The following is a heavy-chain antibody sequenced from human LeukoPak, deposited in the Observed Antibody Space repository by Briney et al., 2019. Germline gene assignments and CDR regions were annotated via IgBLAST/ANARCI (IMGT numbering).Heavy chain of an antibody. V-gene: IGHV1-18*01. J-gene: IGHJ4*02. CDR2: ISAYNGNT. CDR1: GCTFTSYG. CDR3: AKALADVATIPFYFDY. D-gene: IGHD5-12*01. Sequence: GASVKVSCKASGCTFTSYGISWVRQAPGQGLEWMGWISAYNGNTNYAQKLQGRVTMTTDTSTSTAYMELRSLRSDDTAVYYCAKALADVATIPFYFDYWGQGTLVTVSS.